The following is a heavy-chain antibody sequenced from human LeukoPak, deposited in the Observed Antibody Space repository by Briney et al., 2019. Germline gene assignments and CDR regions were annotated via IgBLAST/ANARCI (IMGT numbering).Heavy chain of an antibody. CDR2: ISSSGSTT. D-gene: IGHD4-17*01. CDR1: GFTFSSYE. J-gene: IGHJ4*02. Sequence: QPGGSLRLSCAASGFTFSSYEMNWVRQAPGKGLEWVSYISSSGSTTYYADSVKGRFTISRDNAKNSLYLRMNSLRAEDTAVYYCARRLRFDYWGQGTLVTVSS. V-gene: IGHV3-48*03. CDR3: ARRLRFDY.